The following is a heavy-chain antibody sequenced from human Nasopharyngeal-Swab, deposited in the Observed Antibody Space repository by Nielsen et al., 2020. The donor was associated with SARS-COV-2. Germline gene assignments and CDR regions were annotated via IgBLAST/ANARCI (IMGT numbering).Heavy chain of an antibody. V-gene: IGHV4-61*02. CDR2: IYTSGNT. CDR1: GGSISSGSYY. CDR3: ASVGYSSGWYFDY. D-gene: IGHD6-19*01. J-gene: IGHJ4*02. Sequence: SCTVSGGSISSGSYYWSWIRQPAGKGLEWIGRIYTSGNTNYNPSLKSRVTISVDTSKNQFSLKLSSVTAADTAVYYCASVGYSSGWYFDYWGQGTLVTVSS.